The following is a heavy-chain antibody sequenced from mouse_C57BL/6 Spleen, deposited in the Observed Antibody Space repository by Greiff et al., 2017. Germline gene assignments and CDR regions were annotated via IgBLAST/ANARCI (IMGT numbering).Heavy chain of an antibody. CDR2: ISSGGSYT. J-gene: IGHJ2*01. D-gene: IGHD3-3*01. V-gene: IGHV5-6*01. Sequence: EVQLVESGGDLVKPGGSLKLSCAASGFTFSSYGMSWVRQTPDKRLEWVATISSGGSYTYYPDSVKGRFTISRDNAKNTLYLQMSSLKSEDTAMYYCARGDSSFDYWGQGTTLTVSS. CDR1: GFTFSSYG. CDR3: ARGDSSFDY.